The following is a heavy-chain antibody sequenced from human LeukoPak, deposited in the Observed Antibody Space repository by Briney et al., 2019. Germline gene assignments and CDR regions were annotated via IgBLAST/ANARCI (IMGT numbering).Heavy chain of an antibody. D-gene: IGHD6-13*01. Sequence: TGGSLRLSCAASGFTVTDYAMSWVRQAPGKGLEWVANIKQDGSEKYYVDSVKGRFTISRDNAKNSLYLQMNSLRAEDTAVYYCARVPGLRSRYSSSWNYFDYWGQGTLVTVSS. J-gene: IGHJ4*02. CDR2: IKQDGSEK. V-gene: IGHV3-7*01. CDR1: GFTVTDYA. CDR3: ARVPGLRSRYSSSWNYFDY.